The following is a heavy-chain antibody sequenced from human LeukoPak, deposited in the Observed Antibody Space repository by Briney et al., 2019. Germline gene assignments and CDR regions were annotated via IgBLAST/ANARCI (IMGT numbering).Heavy chain of an antibody. Sequence: GASVKVSCKVSGYTLTELSMHWVRQAPGQGLEWMGWINPNSGATNYAQKIQGRVTMTRDTSITTAYMELTRLRSDDTAVYYCARGLDLYPGYSYGQNWFDPWGQGTLVTVPS. V-gene: IGHV1-2*02. J-gene: IGHJ5*02. CDR1: GYTLTELS. CDR2: INPNSGAT. D-gene: IGHD5-18*01. CDR3: ARGLDLYPGYSYGQNWFDP.